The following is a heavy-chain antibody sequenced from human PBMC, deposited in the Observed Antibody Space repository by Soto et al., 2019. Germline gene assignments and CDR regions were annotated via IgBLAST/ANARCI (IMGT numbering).Heavy chain of an antibody. V-gene: IGHV3-15*01. D-gene: IGHD4-17*01. J-gene: IGHJ3*02. CDR2: IKTKTDGGTT. CDR3: TPGSVKGAFDI. Sequence: PGWSLRLSCATSVFTFINAWMSWVRQAPGKGLEWVGRIKTKTDGGTTDYAALVKGRFTISRDDSINTLYLQMNSLKTEDTAVYYCTPGSVKGAFDIWGQGTMVTVSS. CDR1: VFTFINAW.